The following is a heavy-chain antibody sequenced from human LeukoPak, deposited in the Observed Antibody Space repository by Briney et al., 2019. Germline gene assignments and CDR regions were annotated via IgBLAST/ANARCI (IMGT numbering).Heavy chain of an antibody. CDR3: ARGNSIVVVVAATEDYFDY. V-gene: IGHV1-18*01. D-gene: IGHD2-15*01. Sequence: GASVKVSCKASGYTFTSYGISWVRQAPGQGLEWKGWISAYNGNTNYAQKLQGRVTMTTDTSTSTAYMELRSLRSDDTAVYYCARGNSIVVVVAATEDYFDYWGQGTLVTVSS. CDR1: GYTFTSYG. CDR2: ISAYNGNT. J-gene: IGHJ4*02.